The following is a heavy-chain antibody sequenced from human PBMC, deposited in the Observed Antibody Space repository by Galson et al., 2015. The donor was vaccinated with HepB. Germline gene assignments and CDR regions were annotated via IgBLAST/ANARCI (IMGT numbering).Heavy chain of an antibody. V-gene: IGHV1-24*01. Sequence: SVKVSCKVSGYTLTELSMHWVRQAPGKGLEWMGGFDPEDGETIYAQKFQGRVTMTEDTSTDTAYMELSSLRSEDTAVYYCATSLRFLEWRSYFDYWGQGTLVTVSS. CDR1: GYTLTELS. J-gene: IGHJ4*02. D-gene: IGHD3-3*01. CDR2: FDPEDGET. CDR3: ATSLRFLEWRSYFDY.